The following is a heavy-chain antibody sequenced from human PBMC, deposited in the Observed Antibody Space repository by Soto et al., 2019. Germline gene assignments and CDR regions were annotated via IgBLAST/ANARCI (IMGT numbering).Heavy chain of an antibody. CDR1: GYSFTNYW. CDR2: IFPAESDT. V-gene: IGHV5-51*01. CDR3: ARKRFCTSTRCSYGMDV. Sequence: PGESLKISCKGFGYSFTNYWIAWVRQMPGKGLEWMGIIFPAESDTRYSPSSQGQVTISADTSISTAYLQWSSLKASDTAMYFCARKRFCTSTRCSYGMDVWGQGTTVTVFS. J-gene: IGHJ6*02. D-gene: IGHD2-2*01.